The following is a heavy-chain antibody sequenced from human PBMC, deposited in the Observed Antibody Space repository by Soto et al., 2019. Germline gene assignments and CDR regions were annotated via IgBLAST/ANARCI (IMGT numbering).Heavy chain of an antibody. CDR3: ARGAVPAAMAYYGMDV. CDR1: GGTFNSYA. V-gene: IGHV1-69*01. CDR2: IIPIFGTA. D-gene: IGHD2-2*01. Sequence: QVQLVQSGAEVKKPGSSVKVSCKASGGTFNSYAISWVRQAPGQGLEWMGGIIPIFGTANYAQKFQGRVTITADESTSTAYMELSSLRSEDTAVYYCARGAVPAAMAYYGMDVWGQGTTVTVSS. J-gene: IGHJ6*02.